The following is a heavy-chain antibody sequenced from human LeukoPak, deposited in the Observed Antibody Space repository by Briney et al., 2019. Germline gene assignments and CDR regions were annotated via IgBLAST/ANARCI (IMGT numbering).Heavy chain of an antibody. J-gene: IGHJ4*02. Sequence: SVKVSCKASGGTFSSYAISWVRQAPGQGLEWMGGIIPIFGTANYAQKFQGRVTITTDEPTSTAYMELSSLRSEDTAVYYCARGWSIAVAGLFDYWGQGTLVTVSS. CDR1: GGTFSSYA. D-gene: IGHD6-19*01. V-gene: IGHV1-69*05. CDR2: IIPIFGTA. CDR3: ARGWSIAVAGLFDY.